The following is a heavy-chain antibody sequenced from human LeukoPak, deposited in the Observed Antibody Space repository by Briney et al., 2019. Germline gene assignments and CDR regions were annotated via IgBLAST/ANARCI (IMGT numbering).Heavy chain of an antibody. CDR3: ARHSTSWYGAFDI. D-gene: IGHD6-13*01. CDR2: IRYDGSNK. CDR1: GFTFSSYG. Sequence: PGGSLRLSCAASGFTFSSYGMHWVRQAPGKGLEWVAFIRYDGSNKYYADSVKGRFTISRDNSKNTLYLQMNSLRAEDTAVYYCARHSTSWYGAFDIWGQGTMVTVSS. V-gene: IGHV3-30*02. J-gene: IGHJ3*02.